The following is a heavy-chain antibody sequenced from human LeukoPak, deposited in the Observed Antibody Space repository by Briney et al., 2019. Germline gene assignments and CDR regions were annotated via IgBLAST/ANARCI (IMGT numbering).Heavy chain of an antibody. D-gene: IGHD2-15*01. CDR1: GYTFTSYD. CDR3: ASRDGSGGSCYAGFDP. CDR2: MNPNSGNT. V-gene: IGHV1-8*01. Sequence: ASVKVSCKASGYTFTSYDINWVRQATGQGLEWMGWMNPNSGNTGYAQKLQGRVTMTRNTSISTAYMELSSLRSEDTAVYYCASRDGSGGSCYAGFDPWGQGTLVTVSS. J-gene: IGHJ5*02.